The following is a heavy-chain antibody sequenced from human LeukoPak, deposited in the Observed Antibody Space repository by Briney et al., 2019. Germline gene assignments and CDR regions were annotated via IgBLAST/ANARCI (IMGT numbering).Heavy chain of an antibody. D-gene: IGHD1-26*01. V-gene: IGHV3-30*04. Sequence: GGSLRLSCAASGFTFSSYAMHWVRQAPGKGLEWVAVMSYDGSNKYYADSVKGRFTISRDNSKNTLYLQMNSLRAEDTAVYYCARAYSETYGLGYYYMDVWGKGTTVTISS. CDR3: ARAYSETYGLGYYYMDV. CDR1: GFTFSSYA. CDR2: MSYDGSNK. J-gene: IGHJ6*03.